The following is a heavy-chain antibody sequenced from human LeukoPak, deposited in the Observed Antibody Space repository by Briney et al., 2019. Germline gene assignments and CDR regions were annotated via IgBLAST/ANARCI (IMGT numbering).Heavy chain of an antibody. D-gene: IGHD2-2*01. CDR3: ARLYGVVVPAAIRYYYYYMDV. CDR1: GGSFSGYY. V-gene: IGHV4-34*01. CDR2: INHSGST. Sequence: PSETLSLTCAVYGGSFSGYYWSWIRQPPGKGLEWIGEINHSGSTNYNPSLKSRVTISVDTSKNQFSLKLSSVTAADTAVYYCARLYGVVVPAAIRYYYYYMDVWGKGTTVTVSS. J-gene: IGHJ6*03.